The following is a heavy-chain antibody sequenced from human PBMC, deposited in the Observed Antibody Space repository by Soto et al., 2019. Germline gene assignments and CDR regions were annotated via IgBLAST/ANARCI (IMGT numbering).Heavy chain of an antibody. CDR2: INSDGSST. D-gene: IGHD6-13*01. V-gene: IGHV3-74*01. J-gene: IGHJ6*02. CDR3: AREKVAAAGITYYYGMDV. CDR1: GFTFSSYW. Sequence: GGSLRLSCAASGFTFSSYWMHWVRQAPGKGLVWVSRINSDGSSTSYADSVKGRFTISRDNAKNTLYLQMNSLRAEDTAVYYCAREKVAAAGITYYYGMDVWGQGTTVTVSS.